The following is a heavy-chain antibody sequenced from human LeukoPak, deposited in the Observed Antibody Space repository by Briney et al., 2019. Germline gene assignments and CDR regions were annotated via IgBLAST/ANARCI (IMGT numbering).Heavy chain of an antibody. CDR2: IYYSGST. D-gene: IGHD5-18*01. CDR1: GGSISSSSYY. CDR3: ARVETAMVRVSRYNWFDP. J-gene: IGHJ5*02. Sequence: SETLSLTCTASGGSISSSSYYWGWIRQPPGKGLEWIGSIYYSGSTYYNPSLKSRVTISVDTSKNQFSLKLSSVTAADTAVYYCARVETAMVRVSRYNWFDPWGQGTLVTVSS. V-gene: IGHV4-39*07.